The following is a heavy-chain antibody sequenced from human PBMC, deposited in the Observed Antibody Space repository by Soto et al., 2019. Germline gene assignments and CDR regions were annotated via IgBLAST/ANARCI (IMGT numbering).Heavy chain of an antibody. CDR2: VYYSGTT. CDR1: VGSVSTKTYY. D-gene: IGHD4-17*01. J-gene: IGHJ4*02. Sequence: SETLSLTCSVSVGSVSTKTYYCSCIRQPPGKRLGWIGYVYYSGTTNYNPSRKSRVTISVDLSKNQFSLRLSSVTTADTALYYCARTTAVPNTLRSRYFFDYWGQGTLVTVSS. V-gene: IGHV4-61*01. CDR3: ARTTAVPNTLRSRYFFDY.